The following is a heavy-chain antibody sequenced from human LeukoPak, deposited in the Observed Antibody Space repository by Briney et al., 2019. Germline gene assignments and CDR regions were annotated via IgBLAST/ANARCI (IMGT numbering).Heavy chain of an antibody. D-gene: IGHD6-6*01. CDR2: INTNTGNP. J-gene: IGHJ5*02. V-gene: IGHV7-4-1*02. CDR1: GGTFSSYA. CDR3: ARRGSSVRGHWFDP. Sequence: ASVKVSCKASGGTFSSYAISWVRQAPGQGLEWMGWINTNTGNPTYAQGFTGRFVFSLDTSVSTAYLQISSLKAEDTAVYYCARRGSSVRGHWFDPWGQGTLVTVSS.